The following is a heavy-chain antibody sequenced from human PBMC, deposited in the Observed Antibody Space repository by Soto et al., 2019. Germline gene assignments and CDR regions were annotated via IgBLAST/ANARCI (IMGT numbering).Heavy chain of an antibody. V-gene: IGHV4-31*03. Sequence: QVQLQESGPGLVQPSQTLSLTCTVSGGSISSGGYYWSWIRQPPGKGLEWIGYIYYSGSTYYNPSLKSRVTISVDTSKNQLSLKLSSVTAADTAVYYCARGGYSYGIHNLRFDYWGQGTLLTVSS. D-gene: IGHD5-18*01. CDR3: ARGGYSYGIHNLRFDY. J-gene: IGHJ4*02. CDR2: IYYSGST. CDR1: GGSISSGGYY.